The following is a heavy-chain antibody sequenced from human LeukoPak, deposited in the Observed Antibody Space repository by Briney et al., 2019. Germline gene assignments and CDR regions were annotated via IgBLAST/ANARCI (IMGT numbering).Heavy chain of an antibody. CDR3: ARDRAETQDWVEFDL. CDR2: MRGSGET. V-gene: IGHV3-66*03. Sequence: GGSLRLSCAVSGFSVRNYYMSWIRQAPGKGLEWVSLMRGSGETFYADSVKGRFTISRDDSKNTVYLQMSSLRVEDTAVYLCARDRAETQDWVEFDLWGQGTLVTVSS. J-gene: IGHJ5*02. CDR1: GFSVRNYY. D-gene: IGHD2-15*01.